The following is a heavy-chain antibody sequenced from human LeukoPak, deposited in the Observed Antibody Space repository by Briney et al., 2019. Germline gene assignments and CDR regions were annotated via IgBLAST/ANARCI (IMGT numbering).Heavy chain of an antibody. Sequence: SETLSLTCAVYGGSFSGYYWSWIRQPPGKGLEWIGEINHRGSTNYNPSLKSRVTISVDTSKNQFSLKLSSVTAADTAVYYCARGSGWFADHDYWGQGTLVTVSS. CDR1: GGSFSGYY. CDR3: ARGSGWFADHDY. CDR2: INHRGST. V-gene: IGHV4-34*01. J-gene: IGHJ4*02. D-gene: IGHD6-19*01.